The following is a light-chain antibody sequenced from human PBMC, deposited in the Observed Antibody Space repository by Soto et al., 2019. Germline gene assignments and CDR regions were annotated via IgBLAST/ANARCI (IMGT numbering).Light chain of an antibody. CDR3: QQYGSFPPT. V-gene: IGKV1D-16*01. CDR1: QGVGRW. J-gene: IGKJ1*01. CDR2: GAS. Sequence: DVQLTQSPSSLSASVGDRVIITCRASQGVGRWLAWYQQKPEKAPKSLIYGASTLQSGVPSRFSGSGSGTQFTLTINNLQPEDVATYYCQQYGSFPPTFGRGTKVE.